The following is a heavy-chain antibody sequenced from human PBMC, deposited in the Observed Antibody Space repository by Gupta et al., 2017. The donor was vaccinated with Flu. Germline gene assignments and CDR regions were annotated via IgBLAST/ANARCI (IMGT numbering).Heavy chain of an antibody. CDR3: ARDRGELLISDAFDI. V-gene: IGHV4-38-2*02. Sequence: QVQLQESGPGLVKPSETLSLTCTVSGFSISSGYYWGWIRQPPGKGLEWIASVYQSGSTFYNPSLHSRVTIPVDTSKNQFSLTVNSVIASDTAVYYCARDRGELLISDAFDIWGQGTMVTVSS. J-gene: IGHJ3*02. CDR1: GFSISSGYY. D-gene: IGHD1-7*01. CDR2: VYQSGST.